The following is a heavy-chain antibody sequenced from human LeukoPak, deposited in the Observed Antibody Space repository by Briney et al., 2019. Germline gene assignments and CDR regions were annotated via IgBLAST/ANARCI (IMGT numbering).Heavy chain of an antibody. Sequence: GASVKVSCKASGYTFSGYDISWVRLAPGQGLEWMGRISAYNGNTDYAQKFQGRVTMTTDTSTSTAYMELRSLRSDDTAVYYRARDLGAMVPGYWGQGTLVTVSS. CDR3: ARDLGAMVPGY. CDR2: ISAYNGNT. V-gene: IGHV1-18*01. J-gene: IGHJ4*02. CDR1: GYTFSGYD. D-gene: IGHD3-10*01.